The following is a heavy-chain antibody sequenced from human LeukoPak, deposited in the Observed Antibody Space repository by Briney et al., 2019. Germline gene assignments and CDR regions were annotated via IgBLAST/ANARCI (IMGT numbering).Heavy chain of an antibody. Sequence: GGSLRLSCAASGFTFSSYWMSWVRQAPGKGLAWAANIKQDGSEKYCVDSVKGRFTISRDNAKNSLYLQMNSLRAEDTAVHYCARDRGRYSSGWYPLDYWGQGTLVTVSS. V-gene: IGHV3-7*01. CDR1: GFTFSSYW. J-gene: IGHJ4*02. CDR2: IKQDGSEK. CDR3: ARDRGRYSSGWYPLDY. D-gene: IGHD6-19*01.